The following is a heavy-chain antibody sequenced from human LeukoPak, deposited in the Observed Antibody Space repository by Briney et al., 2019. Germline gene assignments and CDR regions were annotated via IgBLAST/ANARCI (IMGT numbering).Heavy chain of an antibody. CDR2: ISYDGSNK. J-gene: IGHJ4*02. D-gene: IGHD1-26*01. V-gene: IGHV3-30-3*01. Sequence: GGSLRLSCAASGFTFSSYAMHWVRQAPGKGLEWVAVISYDGSNKYYADSVKGRFTISRDNSKNTLYLQMNSLRAEDTAVYYCASGSYYNFDYWGQGTLVTVSS. CDR1: GFTFSSYA. CDR3: ASGSYYNFDY.